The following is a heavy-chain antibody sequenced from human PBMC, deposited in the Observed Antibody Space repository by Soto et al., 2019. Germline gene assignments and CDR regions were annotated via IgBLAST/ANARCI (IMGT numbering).Heavy chain of an antibody. CDR2: IYPGDSDT. Sequence: PGESLKISCKGSGYSFTSYWIGWVRQMPGKDLEWMGIIYPGDSDTRYSPSFQGQVTISADKSISTAYLQWSSLKASDTAMYYCARHEVVVVAAGYYYYYGMDVWGQGTTVTVSS. J-gene: IGHJ6*02. CDR1: GYSFTSYW. D-gene: IGHD2-15*01. V-gene: IGHV5-51*01. CDR3: ARHEVVVVAAGYYYYYGMDV.